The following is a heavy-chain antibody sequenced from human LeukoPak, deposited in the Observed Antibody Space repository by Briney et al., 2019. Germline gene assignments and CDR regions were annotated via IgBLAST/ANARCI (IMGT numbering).Heavy chain of an antibody. V-gene: IGHV4-59*01. CDR2: IYYSGST. Sequence: PSETLSLTCTVSGGSISSYYWSWIRQPPGKGLEWIGYIYYSGSTNYNPSLKSRVTISVDTSKNQFSLKLSSVTAADTAVYYCARGGDYYDSSGIDYWGQGTLVTVSS. CDR3: ARGGDYYDSSGIDY. J-gene: IGHJ4*02. D-gene: IGHD3-22*01. CDR1: GGSISSYY.